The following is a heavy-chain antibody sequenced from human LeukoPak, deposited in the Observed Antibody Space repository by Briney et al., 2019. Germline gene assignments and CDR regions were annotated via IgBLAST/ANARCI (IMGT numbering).Heavy chain of an antibody. Sequence: GESLKISCKGSGYNFATDWIGWVRQMPGKGLEWMGIIFPADSDTRYNPSFQGQATISSDKSITTAYLQWSSLKASDTAMYYCARYKSGYSYGDWGQGTLVTVPS. V-gene: IGHV5-51*01. CDR2: IFPADSDT. J-gene: IGHJ4*02. CDR1: GYNFATDW. D-gene: IGHD5-18*01. CDR3: ARYKSGYSYGD.